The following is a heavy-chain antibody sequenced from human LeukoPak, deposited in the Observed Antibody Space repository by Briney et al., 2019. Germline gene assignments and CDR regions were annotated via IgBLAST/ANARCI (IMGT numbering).Heavy chain of an antibody. CDR2: ISGSGGST. D-gene: IGHD6-19*01. Sequence: GGSLRLSCAASGFTFSSYAMSWVRQAPGKGLEWVSAISGSGGSTYYADSVKGRFTISRDNSKNTLYLQMNSLRAEDTAVYYCAKDQRSVAVAGTRGDYWGQGTLVTVSS. V-gene: IGHV3-23*01. CDR1: GFTFSSYA. CDR3: AKDQRSVAVAGTRGDY. J-gene: IGHJ4*02.